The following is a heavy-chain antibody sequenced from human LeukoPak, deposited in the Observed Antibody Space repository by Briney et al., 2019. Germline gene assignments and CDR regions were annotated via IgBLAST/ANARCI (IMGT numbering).Heavy chain of an antibody. CDR1: GYSFPNYW. J-gene: IGHJ3*02. D-gene: IGHD3-16*02. V-gene: IGHV5-51*01. CDR2: IYPGDSDT. Sequence: GESLKISCKGSGYSFPNYWIGWVRQMPGKGLEWMGIIYPGDSDTTYKPSFQGQVTISADKSISTAYLQWSSLKASDTAMYYCARSRAGKVPVWGSYRHHDAFDIWGQGTRVTVSP. CDR3: ARSRAGKVPVWGSYRHHDAFDI.